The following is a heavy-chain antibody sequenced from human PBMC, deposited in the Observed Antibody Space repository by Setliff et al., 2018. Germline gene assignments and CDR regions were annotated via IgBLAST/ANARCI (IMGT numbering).Heavy chain of an antibody. CDR2: INHSGST. CDR3: ARQKNYYDYVWGSYRYYPFDY. J-gene: IGHJ4*02. V-gene: IGHV4-34*01. Sequence: PSETLSLTCAVYGGPFSSYYWSWIRQPPGKGLEWIGEINHSGSTNYNPSLKSRVTISVDTSKNQFSLKLNSVTAADTAVYYCARQKNYYDYVWGSYRYYPFDYWGQGTLVTVSS. CDR1: GGPFSSYY. D-gene: IGHD3-16*02.